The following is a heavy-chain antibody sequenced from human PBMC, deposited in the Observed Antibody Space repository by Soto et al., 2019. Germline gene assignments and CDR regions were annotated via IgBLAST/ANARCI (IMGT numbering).Heavy chain of an antibody. D-gene: IGHD2-21*01. Sequence: ASVKVSCKASGGTFSSYTISWVRQAPGQGLEWMGRIIANLGKTNYAQKLQGRVNMTTDTSTSTAYMELRSLRSDDTAVYYCARDLDLGETLDYWGQGTLVTVSS. J-gene: IGHJ4*02. CDR3: ARDLDLGETLDY. V-gene: IGHV1-18*01. CDR1: GGTFSSYT. CDR2: IIANLGKT.